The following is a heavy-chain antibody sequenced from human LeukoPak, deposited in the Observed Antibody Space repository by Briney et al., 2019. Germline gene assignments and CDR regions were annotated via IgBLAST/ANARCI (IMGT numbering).Heavy chain of an antibody. CDR3: ARRVAQGHFDY. Sequence: PSETLSLTCSVSGGSIGNYYWSWIRQPPGEGLEWIGYIYYSGSTNYNPSLKSRVAISVDTSKNQFSLKLTSVTAADTAMYYCARRVAQGHFDYWGQGTLVTVSS. V-gene: IGHV4-59*08. CDR2: IYYSGST. CDR1: GGSIGNYY. J-gene: IGHJ4*02.